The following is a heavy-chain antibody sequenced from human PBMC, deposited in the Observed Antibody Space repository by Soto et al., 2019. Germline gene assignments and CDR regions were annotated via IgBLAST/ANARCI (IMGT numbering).Heavy chain of an antibody. CDR3: ARVAY. J-gene: IGHJ4*02. V-gene: IGHV3-21*01. CDR1: GFTFSSYS. CDR2: ISSASSET. Sequence: GGSLRLSCAASGFTFSSYSMNWVRQVPGKGLEWVASISSASSETWYSDSVKGRFIISRDNAQNSLFLQMNTLRPDDSAIYYCARVAYWGPGTQVTVSS.